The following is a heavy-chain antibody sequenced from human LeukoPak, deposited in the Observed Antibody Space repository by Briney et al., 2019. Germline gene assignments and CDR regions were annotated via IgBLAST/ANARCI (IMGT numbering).Heavy chain of an antibody. J-gene: IGHJ4*02. CDR2: ISSGSSYI. Sequence: GGSLRLSCAASGFTFSSYTMNWVRQAPGKGLEWVSSISSGSSYIYYADSVKGRFTISRDNAKNSLYLQMNSLRAEDTALYYCAKDLLRWAFDYWGQGTLVTVSS. D-gene: IGHD3-16*01. V-gene: IGHV3-21*04. CDR1: GFTFSSYT. CDR3: AKDLLRWAFDY.